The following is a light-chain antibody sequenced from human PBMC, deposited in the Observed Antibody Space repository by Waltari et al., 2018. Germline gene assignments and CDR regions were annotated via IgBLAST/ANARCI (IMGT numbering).Light chain of an antibody. Sequence: EIVMTQSPATLSLSPGERATLACRASQSVTTYLGWIQQKPGQAPRLLIDGASKRATGIPARFSGSGSGTDFTLTISNLEPEYFAIYYCHQRSSWPLTFGGGTRVEI. J-gene: IGKJ4*01. CDR2: GAS. V-gene: IGKV3-11*01. CDR1: QSVTTY. CDR3: HQRSSWPLT.